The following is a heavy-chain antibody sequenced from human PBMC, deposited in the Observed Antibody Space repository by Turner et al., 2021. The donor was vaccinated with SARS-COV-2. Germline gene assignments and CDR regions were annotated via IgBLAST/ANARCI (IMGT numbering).Heavy chain of an antibody. Sequence: EVELVESGGGLVQPGGSLSLSCPASAFTLSTFWMHWVRQAPVKGLVWVSRVNSVGNYISYADSVRGRFTISRDSAKNTLFLQMNSLRAEDTAVYYCARGHCTGGRCDYYYGMDVWGQGTTVTVSS. V-gene: IGHV3-74*01. J-gene: IGHJ6*02. CDR2: VNSVGNYI. CDR3: ARGHCTGGRCDYYYGMDV. CDR1: AFTLSTFW. D-gene: IGHD2-15*01.